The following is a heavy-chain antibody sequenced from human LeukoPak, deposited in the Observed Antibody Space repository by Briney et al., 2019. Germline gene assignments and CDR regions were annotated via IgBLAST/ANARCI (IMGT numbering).Heavy chain of an antibody. V-gene: IGHV3-74*01. CDR1: GFTFSNFW. CDR3: ARDITSSWYVY. J-gene: IGHJ4*02. D-gene: IGHD6-13*01. CDR2: INTDGSST. Sequence: GSLRLSCAASGFTFSNFWMHWVRQAPGKGLVWVSRINTDGSSTSYADSVKGRFTISRDNAKNTLYLQMNGLRAEDTAVYYCARDITSSWYVYWGQGTLVTVSS.